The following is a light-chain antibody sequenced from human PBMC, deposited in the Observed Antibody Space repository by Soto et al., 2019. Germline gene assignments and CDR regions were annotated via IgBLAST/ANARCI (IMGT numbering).Light chain of an antibody. V-gene: IGKV3-20*01. CDR1: QTVSSSY. CDR3: PPYGSSVT. Sequence: IVFTQSPGTLSLSPGERAKPSCSASQTVSSSYLAWYQQKPGQAPRLLFYGASRRATGTPDRFSGSGSGTDSTLSCSELVPAYAALYYCPPYGSSVTFAQGTKLDIK. CDR2: GAS. J-gene: IGKJ1*01.